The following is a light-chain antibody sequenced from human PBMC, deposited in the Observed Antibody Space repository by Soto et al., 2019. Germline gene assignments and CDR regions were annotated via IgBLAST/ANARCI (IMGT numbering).Light chain of an antibody. CDR2: NVS. CDR3: SSYTSSNTYV. J-gene: IGLJ1*01. Sequence: QSVLTQPASVSGSPGQSIAISCTGTSSDVGGYNSVSWYQQHPGKAHKLMIYNVSNRPSGASDRFSGSQSGNTASLTISGLQAEDEADYYCSSYTSSNTYVFGTGTKVTVL. V-gene: IGLV2-14*03. CDR1: SSDVGGYNS.